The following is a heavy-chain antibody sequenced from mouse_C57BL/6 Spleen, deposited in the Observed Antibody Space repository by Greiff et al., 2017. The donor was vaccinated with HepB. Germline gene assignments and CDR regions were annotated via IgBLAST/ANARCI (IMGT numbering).Heavy chain of an antibody. V-gene: IGHV1-26*01. CDR3: GRGDDDDY. Sequence: EVQLQQSGPELVKPGASVKISCKASGYTFTDYYMNWVKQSHGKSLEWIGDINPNNGGTSYNQKFKGKATLTVDKSSSTAYMELRSLTSEDSAVYDCGRGDDDDYWGQGTTLTVSS. D-gene: IGHD2-2*01. CDR2: INPNNGGT. CDR1: GYTFTDYY. J-gene: IGHJ4*01.